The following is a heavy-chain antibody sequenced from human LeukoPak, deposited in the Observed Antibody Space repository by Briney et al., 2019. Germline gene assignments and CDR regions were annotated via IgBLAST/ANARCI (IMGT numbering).Heavy chain of an antibody. V-gene: IGHV3-48*01. J-gene: IGHJ4*02. CDR3: ARDRGGIAARPGFDY. CDR1: GFTFSSYS. CDR2: ISSSSSTI. Sequence: GGSLRLSCAASGFTFSSYSMNWVRQAPGKGLEWVSYISSSSSTIYYADSVKGRFTISRDNAKSSLYLQMNSLRAEDTAVYYCARDRGGIAARPGFDYWGQGTLVTVSS. D-gene: IGHD6-6*01.